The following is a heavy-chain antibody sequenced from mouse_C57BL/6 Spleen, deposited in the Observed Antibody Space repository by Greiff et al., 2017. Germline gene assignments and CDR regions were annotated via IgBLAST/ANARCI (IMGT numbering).Heavy chain of an antibody. Sequence: EVQLQQSGAELVKPGASVKLSCTASGFNIKDYYMHWVKQRTEQGLEWIGRIDPEDGETNYAPKFQGKATITADTSSNTAYLQLSSLTSEDTAVYYWARWGVVATGYFDYWGQGTTLTVSS. CDR1: GFNIKDYY. CDR3: ARWGVVATGYFDY. J-gene: IGHJ2*01. V-gene: IGHV14-2*01. D-gene: IGHD1-1*01. CDR2: IDPEDGET.